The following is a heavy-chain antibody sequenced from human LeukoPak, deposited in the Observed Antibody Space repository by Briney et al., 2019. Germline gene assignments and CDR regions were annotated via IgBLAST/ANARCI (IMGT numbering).Heavy chain of an antibody. CDR3: ARAPEGATPWADY. Sequence: GASVKVSCKASGYTFTRYYMHWVRQAPGQGLEWMGIINPSGDSISYAQKFQGRVSMTRDTSTSTVYMELNSLRSDDTAVYYCARAPEGATPWADYWGQGTLVIVSS. J-gene: IGHJ4*02. CDR2: INPSGDSI. CDR1: GYTFTRYY. D-gene: IGHD1-26*01. V-gene: IGHV1-46*01.